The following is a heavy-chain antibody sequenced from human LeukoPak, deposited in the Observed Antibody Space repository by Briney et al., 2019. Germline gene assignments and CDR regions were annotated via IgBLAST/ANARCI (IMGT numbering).Heavy chain of an antibody. CDR3: AREGSYTV. CDR1: GGSISSGSYH. V-gene: IGHV4-61*02. CDR2: IYTSAST. Sequence: PSETLSLTCTVSGGSISSGSYHGSSIRQPAAKGLEWFGRIYTSASTNYNPSLKSRVTISVATSKNHFSLKLSSVTAADTAVYYCAREGSYTVWGQGTLVTVSS. D-gene: IGHD3-16*01. J-gene: IGHJ4*02.